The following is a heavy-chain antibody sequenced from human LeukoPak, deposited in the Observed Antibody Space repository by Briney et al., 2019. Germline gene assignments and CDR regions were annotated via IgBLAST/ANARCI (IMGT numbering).Heavy chain of an antibody. CDR2: IYPGDSDT. D-gene: IGHD2-15*01. Sequence: GESLKISFKGSGFNFTSYWIGWGRPVPGKGLEWMGIIYPGDSDTIYSPSFQGPVTISADKSISTAYLQWSSLKVSDNAMYYCARHLYCSGGSCYEPWGQGTMVTVSS. V-gene: IGHV5-51*01. CDR3: ARHLYCSGGSCYEP. J-gene: IGHJ3*01. CDR1: GFNFTSYW.